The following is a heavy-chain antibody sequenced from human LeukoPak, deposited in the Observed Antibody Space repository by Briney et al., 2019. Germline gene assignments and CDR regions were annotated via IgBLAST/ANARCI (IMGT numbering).Heavy chain of an antibody. CDR1: GFTFSNYW. Sequence: GGSLRLSCVASGFTFSNYWMSWVRQAPGKGLEWVANINQDGSHKYYVDSVEGRFTISRDNPKNSVYLQVNSLRAEDTAAYYCARIGYSSSSFDYWGQGTLVTVSS. CDR2: INQDGSHK. J-gene: IGHJ4*02. CDR3: ARIGYSSSSFDY. D-gene: IGHD6-6*01. V-gene: IGHV3-7*01.